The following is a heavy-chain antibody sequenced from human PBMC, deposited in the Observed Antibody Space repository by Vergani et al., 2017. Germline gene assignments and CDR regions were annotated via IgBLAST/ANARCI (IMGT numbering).Heavy chain of an antibody. CDR3: ARERVTIVATIDY. CDR2: IYTRGST. CDR1: GGSISSGSYY. V-gene: IGHV4-61*02. Sequence: QVQLQESGPGLVKPSQTLSLTCTVSGGSISSGSYYWSWIRQPAGKGLEWIGRIYTRGSTNYNPSLKSRVTISVDTSKNPFSLKLSSVTAADTAVYYCARERVTIVATIDYWGQGTLVTVSS. J-gene: IGHJ4*02. D-gene: IGHD5-12*01.